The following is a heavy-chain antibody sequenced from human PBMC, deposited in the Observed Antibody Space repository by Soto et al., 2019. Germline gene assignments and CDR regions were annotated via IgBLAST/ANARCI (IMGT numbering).Heavy chain of an antibody. Sequence: ASVKVSCKASGGTFSSYAISWVRQAPGQGLEWMGGIIPIFGTANYAQKFQGRVTITADESTSAAYMELSSLRSEDTAVYYCARVFVPFDYDFWSGLDYWGQGTLVTVSS. V-gene: IGHV1-69*13. J-gene: IGHJ4*02. CDR1: GGTFSSYA. D-gene: IGHD3-3*01. CDR3: ARVFVPFDYDFWSGLDY. CDR2: IIPIFGTA.